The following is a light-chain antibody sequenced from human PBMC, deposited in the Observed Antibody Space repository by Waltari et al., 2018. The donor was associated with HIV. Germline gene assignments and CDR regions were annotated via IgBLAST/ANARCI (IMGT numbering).Light chain of an antibody. CDR1: SLGNGF. Sequence: SYDLTQPPSVSVSPGQTASITCAGDSLGNGFVSWYQQRPGQSPMFVIYQDSKRPSGIPERFSGSNSGHTATLTISETQALDEAAYYCQAWDTSAYVFGTGTEVTVL. CDR3: QAWDTSAYV. V-gene: IGLV3-1*01. J-gene: IGLJ1*01. CDR2: QDS.